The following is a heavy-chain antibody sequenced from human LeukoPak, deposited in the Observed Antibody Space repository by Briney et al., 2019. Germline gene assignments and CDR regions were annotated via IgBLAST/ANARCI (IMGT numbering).Heavy chain of an antibody. CDR1: GYSFTSYW. CDR2: IYPDDSDT. J-gene: IGHJ4*02. V-gene: IGHV5-51*01. Sequence: GESLKISCKGSGYSFTSYWIGWVRQMPGKGLEWVGIIYPDDSDTRYSPAFQDQVIISPDKSISPAYLQWSSMKASDTAMYYCARYYPGGDYFIDYWGQGTMVTVSS. CDR3: ARYYPGGDYFIDY. D-gene: IGHD4-17*01.